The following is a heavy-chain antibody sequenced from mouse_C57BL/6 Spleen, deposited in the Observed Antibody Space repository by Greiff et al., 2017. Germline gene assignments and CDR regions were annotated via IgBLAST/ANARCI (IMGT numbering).Heavy chain of an antibody. D-gene: IGHD2-4*01. Sequence: QVQLQQSGPGLVQPSQSLSITCTVSGFSLTSYGVHWVRQSPGKGLEWLGVIWSGGGTDYNAAFISRLSISKDNSKSQVFFKMNSLQADDTAIYYCARNAYDYGGDWYFDVWGTGTTVTVSS. J-gene: IGHJ1*03. V-gene: IGHV2-2*01. CDR3: ARNAYDYGGDWYFDV. CDR2: IWSGGGT. CDR1: GFSLTSYG.